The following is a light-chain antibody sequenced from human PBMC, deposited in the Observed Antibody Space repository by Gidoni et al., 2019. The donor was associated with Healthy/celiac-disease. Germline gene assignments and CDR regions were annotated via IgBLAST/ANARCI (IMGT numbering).Light chain of an antibody. Sequence: EMVMTQSPATLSVSPGDRPTLSCRASPCVSSNLAWYQQKPGQAPRLLIYGASTRATGIPARFSGSGSGTEFTLTISSLQSEDFAVYYCQQYNNWPQTFGPGTKVDIK. CDR3: QQYNNWPQT. CDR1: PCVSSN. V-gene: IGKV3-15*01. CDR2: GAS. J-gene: IGKJ3*01.